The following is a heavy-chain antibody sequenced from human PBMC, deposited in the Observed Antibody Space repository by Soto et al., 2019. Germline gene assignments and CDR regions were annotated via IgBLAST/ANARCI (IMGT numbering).Heavy chain of an antibody. CDR2: IIPIFGTA. V-gene: IGHV1-69*13. CDR1: GGTFSSYA. Sequence: GASVKVSCKASGGTFSSYAISWVRQAPGQGLEWMGGIIPIFGTANYAQKFQGRVTITADESTSTAYMELSSLRSEDTAVYYCARGVAVAGYYYFDYWGQGTLVTVSS. J-gene: IGHJ4*02. CDR3: ARGVAVAGYYYFDY. D-gene: IGHD6-19*01.